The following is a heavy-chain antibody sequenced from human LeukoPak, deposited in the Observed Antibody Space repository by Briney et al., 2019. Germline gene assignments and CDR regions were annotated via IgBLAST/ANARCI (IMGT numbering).Heavy chain of an antibody. V-gene: IGHV3-74*01. J-gene: IGHJ6*02. Sequence: GGSPRLSCAGSGFSFNNYWMQWVRQPPGKGLVWVSRINSDGSSTNYADSVKGRFTISRDNAKNTLYLQMNSLRADDTAVYYCARGKRGISIPVSYYYDGIDVWGQGTTVTVSS. D-gene: IGHD6-19*01. CDR3: ARGKRGISIPVSYYYDGIDV. CDR2: INSDGSST. CDR1: GFSFNNYW.